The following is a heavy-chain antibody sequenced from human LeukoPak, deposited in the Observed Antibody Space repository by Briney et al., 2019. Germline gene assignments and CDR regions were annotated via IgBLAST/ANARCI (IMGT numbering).Heavy chain of an antibody. V-gene: IGHV4-30-4*08. J-gene: IGHJ4*02. CDR2: IYYSGST. CDR1: GGSISSGDYY. CDR3: AREGVHCSNTSCYENFDY. Sequence: SQTLSLTCTVSGGSISSGDYYWSWIRQPPGKGLEWIGYIYYSGSTYYNPSLKSRVTISVDTSKNQFSLKLSSVTAADTAVYYCAREGVHCSNTSCYENFDYWGQGTLVTVSS. D-gene: IGHD2-2*01.